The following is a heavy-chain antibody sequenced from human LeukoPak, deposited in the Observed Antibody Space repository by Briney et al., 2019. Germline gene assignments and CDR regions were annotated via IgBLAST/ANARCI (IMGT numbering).Heavy chain of an antibody. CDR2: IYSGGNT. V-gene: IGHV3-53*01. CDR3: ASAESYCSGGSCSY. Sequence: PGGSLRLSCAASGFTVSSNYMSWVRQAPGKGLEWVSIIYSGGNTDYADSVKGRFTISRDNSKNTLYLQMNGLRAEDTAVYYCASAESYCSGGSCSYWGQGTLVTVSS. CDR1: GFTVSSNY. D-gene: IGHD2-15*01. J-gene: IGHJ4*02.